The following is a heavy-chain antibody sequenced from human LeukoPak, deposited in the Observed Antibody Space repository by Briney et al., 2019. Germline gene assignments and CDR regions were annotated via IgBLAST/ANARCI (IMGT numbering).Heavy chain of an antibody. D-gene: IGHD5-12*01. CDR3: AKDRYGAYAGFDY. V-gene: IGHV1-2*02. CDR2: MNPNSGDT. Sequence: ASVKVSCKASGYTFTGYYMHWVRQAPGQGLEWMGWMNPNSGDTNYAQKFQGRVTVTRDTSISTAYMELSRLRSDDTAVYYCAKDRYGAYAGFDYWGQGTLVTVSS. CDR1: GYTFTGYY. J-gene: IGHJ4*02.